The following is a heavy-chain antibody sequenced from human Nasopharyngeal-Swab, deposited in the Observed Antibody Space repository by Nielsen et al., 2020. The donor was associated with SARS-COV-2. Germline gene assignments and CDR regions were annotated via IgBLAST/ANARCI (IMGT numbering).Heavy chain of an antibody. CDR3: AKVPPEPQGYSYGSLGLLDY. J-gene: IGHJ4*02. V-gene: IGHV3-30*18. Sequence: GGSLRLSCAASGFTFSSYGMHWVRQAPGKGLEWVAVISYDGSNKYYADSVKGRFTISRDKSKNTLYLQMNSLRAEDTAVYYCAKVPPEPQGYSYGSLGLLDYWGQGTPVTVSS. CDR2: ISYDGSNK. CDR1: GFTFSSYG. D-gene: IGHD5-18*01.